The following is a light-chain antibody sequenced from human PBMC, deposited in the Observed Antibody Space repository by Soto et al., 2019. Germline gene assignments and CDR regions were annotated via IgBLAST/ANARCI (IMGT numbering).Light chain of an antibody. J-gene: IGKJ3*01. CDR2: DAS. CDR1: QSISRS. V-gene: IGKV1-5*01. CDR3: QQYSDFLIS. Sequence: DIQMTQSPSTLSASVGDRVTITCRASQSISRSLAWYQQKPGKAPNLLIDDASSLEVGVPSRFSGSGFGTEFTLTLTNLRPADFATYYCQQYSDFLISFGPGTTVDFK.